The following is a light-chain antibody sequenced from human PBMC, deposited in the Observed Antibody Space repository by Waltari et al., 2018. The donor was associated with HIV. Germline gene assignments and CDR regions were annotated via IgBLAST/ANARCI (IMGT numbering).Light chain of an antibody. V-gene: IGLV2-14*01. CDR1: SSDVGGYNY. Sequence: QSALTQPASVSGSPGQSITISCTGTSSDVGGYNYVSWYQQHPGKAPKLMIYDVSNRPSGFSNRLSGSKSGNTASLTISGLQAEDGADYYCSSYTSSSTLEVFGGGTKLTVL. CDR3: SSYTSSSTLEV. J-gene: IGLJ3*02. CDR2: DVS.